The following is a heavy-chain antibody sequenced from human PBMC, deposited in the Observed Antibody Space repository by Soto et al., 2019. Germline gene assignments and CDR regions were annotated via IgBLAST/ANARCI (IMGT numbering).Heavy chain of an antibody. V-gene: IGHV2-5*02. CDR2: IYWDDDK. CDR1: GFSLSTSGVG. CDR3: AHVLVVVANYGRDV. Sequence: QITLKESGPTLVKPTQTLTLTCTFSGFSLSTSGVGVGWIRQPPGKPLEWLALIYWDDDKRYSPSLTSRLTITKDTSKIQVVLTVTNMDPVDTATDYCAHVLVVVANYGRDVWGQGTTVTVSS. D-gene: IGHD2-15*01. J-gene: IGHJ6*02.